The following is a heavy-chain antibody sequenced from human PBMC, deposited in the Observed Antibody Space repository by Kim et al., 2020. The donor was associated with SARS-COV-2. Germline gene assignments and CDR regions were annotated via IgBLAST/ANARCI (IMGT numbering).Heavy chain of an antibody. Sequence: ASVKVSCKASGYTFTGYYMHWVRQAPGQGLEWMGWINPNSGGTNYAQKFQGRVTMTRDTSISTAYMELSRLRSDDTAVYYCARDVFTMVRADAFDIWGQGTMVTVSS. J-gene: IGHJ3*02. CDR3: ARDVFTMVRADAFDI. CDR1: GYTFTGYY. V-gene: IGHV1-2*02. CDR2: INPNSGGT. D-gene: IGHD3-10*01.